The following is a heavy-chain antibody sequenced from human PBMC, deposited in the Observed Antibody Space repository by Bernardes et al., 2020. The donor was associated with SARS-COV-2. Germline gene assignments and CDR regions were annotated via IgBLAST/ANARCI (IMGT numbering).Heavy chain of an antibody. D-gene: IGHD3-16*01. V-gene: IGHV3-21*01. CDR2: VSGSGTDM. CDR1: GFTFSDYR. Sequence: GGSLRLSCAASGFTFSDYRMNWVRHAPGKGLEWVSAVSGSGTDMYYADSVRGRFTIIRDNAQNTLYLQMNSLRIEDTAVYYCARDFGGPVDHWGQGTLVTVSS. CDR3: ARDFGGPVDH. J-gene: IGHJ4*02.